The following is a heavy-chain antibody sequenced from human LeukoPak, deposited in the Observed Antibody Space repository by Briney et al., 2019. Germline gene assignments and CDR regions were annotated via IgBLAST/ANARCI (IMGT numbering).Heavy chain of an antibody. V-gene: IGHV3-23*01. CDR2: ISGSGGTT. J-gene: IGHJ6*02. Sequence: GGSLRLSCAASGFTFNTYAMSWVRQAPGKGLEWVSDISGSGGTTYYADSVKGRFTISRDSSKNTLYLQMNSLRADDTAVYYCAKANWGGDYYFYYGLDVWGQGTTVTVSS. CDR1: GFTFNTYA. D-gene: IGHD7-27*01. CDR3: AKANWGGDYYFYYGLDV.